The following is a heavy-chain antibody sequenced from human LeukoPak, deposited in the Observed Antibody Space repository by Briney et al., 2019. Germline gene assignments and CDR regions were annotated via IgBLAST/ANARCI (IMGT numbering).Heavy chain of an antibody. V-gene: IGHV3-23*01. D-gene: IGHD6-13*01. CDR2: ISGSGGST. CDR3: AKPLGSSWDYFDY. Sequence: GGSLRLSCAASGFXFSTYAINWVRQAPGKGLEWVSSISGSGGSTYYADSVKGRFTISRDNSKNTLYLQMNSLRAEDTAVYSCAKPLGSSWDYFDYWGQGTLVTVSS. CDR1: GFXFSTYA. J-gene: IGHJ4*02.